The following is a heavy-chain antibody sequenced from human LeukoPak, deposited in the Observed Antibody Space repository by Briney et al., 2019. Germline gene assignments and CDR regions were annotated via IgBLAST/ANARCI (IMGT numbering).Heavy chain of an antibody. CDR1: GFTFSSYG. CDR2: IRYDGSNK. J-gene: IGHJ4*02. Sequence: WGSLRLSCAAAGFTFSSYGMHWVRQAPGKGLEWVAFIRYDGSNKYYADSVKGRFTISRDNSKNTLYLQMNSLRAEDTAVYYCAKEAVYYYDSSGYLDWGQGTLVTVSS. V-gene: IGHV3-30*02. CDR3: AKEAVYYYDSSGYLD. D-gene: IGHD3-22*01.